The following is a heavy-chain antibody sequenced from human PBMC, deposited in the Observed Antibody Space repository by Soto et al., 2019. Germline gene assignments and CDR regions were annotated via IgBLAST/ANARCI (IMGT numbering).Heavy chain of an antibody. V-gene: IGHV5-51*01. D-gene: IGHD7-27*01. CDR3: ARPSRLGIGNAFDI. CDR1: GYSFTSYW. Sequence: GESLKISCKGSGYSFTSYWIGWVRQMPGKGLEWVGIIYPGDSETRYSPSYQGQVTISADKSICTAYLKWSILKASDTAMYYCARPSRLGIGNAFDIWGQGTMVTVSS. J-gene: IGHJ3*02. CDR2: IYPGDSET.